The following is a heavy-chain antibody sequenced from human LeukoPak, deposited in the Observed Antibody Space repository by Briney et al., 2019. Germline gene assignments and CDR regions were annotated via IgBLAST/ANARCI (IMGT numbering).Heavy chain of an antibody. V-gene: IGHV3-48*03. J-gene: IGHJ4*02. Sequence: GGSLRLSCAGSGFTFSSYEMNWVRQAPGKGLEWVSYISSSGSTRYYADSVKGRFTVSRDNAKNSLYLQMNSLRAEDTAVYYCASRTYTYDSSGYYRRNYYFDYWGQGTLVTVSS. CDR3: ASRTYTYDSSGYYRRNYYFDY. D-gene: IGHD3-22*01. CDR2: ISSSGSTR. CDR1: GFTFSSYE.